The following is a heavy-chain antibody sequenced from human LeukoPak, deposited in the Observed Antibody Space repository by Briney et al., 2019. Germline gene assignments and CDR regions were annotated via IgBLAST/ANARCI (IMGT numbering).Heavy chain of an antibody. CDR1: GYTFTSYG. V-gene: IGHV1-18*01. Sequence: ASVKVSCKASGYTFTSYGISWVRQAPGQGLEWMGWISAYNGNTNYAQKLQGRVTMTTDTSTSTAYMELRSLRSDDTAVYYCARDKTVVPAAISPAEDAFDIWGQGTMVTVSS. J-gene: IGHJ3*02. CDR3: ARDKTVVPAAISPAEDAFDI. D-gene: IGHD2-2*01. CDR2: ISAYNGNT.